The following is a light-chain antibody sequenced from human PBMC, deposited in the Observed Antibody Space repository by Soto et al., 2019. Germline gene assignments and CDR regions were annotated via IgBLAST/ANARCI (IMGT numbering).Light chain of an antibody. V-gene: IGKV3-15*01. Sequence: EIVMTQSPVTLSVSPGERATLSCRASQSVSSNLAWYQQRRGQAPRLLIYGASTRATDIPARFSGSGSGTEFTLTITSLLSEDFAVYYCQQYDNWPRTFGQGTRVEIK. CDR3: QQYDNWPRT. J-gene: IGKJ1*01. CDR1: QSVSSN. CDR2: GAS.